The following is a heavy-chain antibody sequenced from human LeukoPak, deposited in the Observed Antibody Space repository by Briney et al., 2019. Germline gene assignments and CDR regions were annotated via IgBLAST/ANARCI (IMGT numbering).Heavy chain of an antibody. Sequence: PGRSLRLSCAASGFTFSSYAMHWVRQAPGKGLEWVAVISYDGSNKYYADSVKGRFTISRDNSKNTLYLQMNSLRAEDTAVYYCARSQDGHLLDYWGQGTLVTVSS. CDR1: GFTFSSYA. J-gene: IGHJ4*02. V-gene: IGHV3-30*04. CDR3: ARSQDGHLLDY. CDR2: ISYDGSNK.